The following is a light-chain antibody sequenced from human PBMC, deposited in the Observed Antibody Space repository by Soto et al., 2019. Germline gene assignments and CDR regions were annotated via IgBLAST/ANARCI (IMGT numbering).Light chain of an antibody. V-gene: IGKV3-15*01. CDR2: GAS. CDR1: QSVSSN. Sequence: EIVMTQSPATLSVSPGERATLSCRASQSVSSNLAWYQQKPGQAPRLLIYGASTRATGIPARFSGSGSGTEFTLTISSLQSEDFAVYYCQQRSNWPPVFGPGTKVDIK. CDR3: QQRSNWPPV. J-gene: IGKJ3*01.